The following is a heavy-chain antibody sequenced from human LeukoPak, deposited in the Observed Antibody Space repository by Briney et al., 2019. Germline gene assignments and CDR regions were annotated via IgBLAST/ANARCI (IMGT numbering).Heavy chain of an antibody. J-gene: IGHJ4*02. Sequence: SETLSLTCTVSGGSISSSSYYWGWIRQPPGKGLEWIGSIYYSGSTYYNLSLKSRVTISVDTSKNQFSLKLSSVTAADTAVYYCASGLKFDYWGQGTLVTVSS. CDR2: IYYSGST. CDR1: GGSISSSSYY. D-gene: IGHD6-19*01. V-gene: IGHV4-39*01. CDR3: ASGLKFDY.